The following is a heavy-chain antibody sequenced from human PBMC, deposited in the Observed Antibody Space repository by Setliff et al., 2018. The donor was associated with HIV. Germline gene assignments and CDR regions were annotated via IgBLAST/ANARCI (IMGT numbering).Heavy chain of an antibody. CDR2: IFSSGST. CDR3: ARDPVVTMMVGPRFYFDY. V-gene: IGHV4-4*07. J-gene: IGHJ4*02. D-gene: IGHD3-22*01. Sequence: SETLSLTCAVSGYSITGGYFWGWIRQPAGKGLEWIGRIFSSGSTSYNPSLKSRVTMSVDTSKNQFSLRLSSVTAADTAVYYCARDPVVTMMVGPRFYFDYWGQGILVTVSS. CDR1: GYSITGGYF.